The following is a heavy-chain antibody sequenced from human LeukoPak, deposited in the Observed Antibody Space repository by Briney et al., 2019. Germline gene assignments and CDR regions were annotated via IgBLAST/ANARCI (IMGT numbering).Heavy chain of an antibody. CDR1: GGSFSGYY. V-gene: IGHV4-34*01. CDR2: INHSGST. Sequence: PSETLSLTCAVYGGSFSGYYWSWIRQPPGKGLEWIGEINHSGSTNYNLSLKSRVTISVDTSKNQFSLKLSSVTAADTAVYYCARGPDDDILTGYYLWGQGTLVTVSS. D-gene: IGHD3-9*01. J-gene: IGHJ4*02. CDR3: ARGPDDDILTGYYL.